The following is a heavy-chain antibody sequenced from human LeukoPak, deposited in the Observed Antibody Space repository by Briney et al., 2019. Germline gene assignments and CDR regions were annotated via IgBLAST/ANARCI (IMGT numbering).Heavy chain of an antibody. CDR3: ARGLWGPYYFDY. V-gene: IGHV4-34*01. J-gene: IGHJ4*02. CDR1: GGSFSGYY. D-gene: IGHD3-16*01. CDR2: INHSGST. Sequence: NPSETLSLTCAVYGGSFSGYYWSWIRQPPGKGREWIGEINHSGSTSYNPSLKSRVTITVDTSKNQFSLKLSSVTAADTAVYYCARGLWGPYYFDYWGQGTLVTVSS.